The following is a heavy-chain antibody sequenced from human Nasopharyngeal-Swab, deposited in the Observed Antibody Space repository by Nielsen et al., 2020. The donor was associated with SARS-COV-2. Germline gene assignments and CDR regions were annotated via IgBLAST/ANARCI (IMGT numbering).Heavy chain of an antibody. Sequence: GGSLRLSCAASGFTFSSYGMHWVRQAPGKGLEWVAVIWYDGSNKYYADSVKGRFTISRDHAKKSLYLQMNSLRAEDTAVYYCATSMIMFGGVSAVGYYMDVWGRGTTVTVSS. J-gene: IGHJ6*03. D-gene: IGHD3-16*01. CDR2: IWYDGSNK. V-gene: IGHV3-33*03. CDR1: GFTFSSYG. CDR3: ATSMIMFGGVSAVGYYMDV.